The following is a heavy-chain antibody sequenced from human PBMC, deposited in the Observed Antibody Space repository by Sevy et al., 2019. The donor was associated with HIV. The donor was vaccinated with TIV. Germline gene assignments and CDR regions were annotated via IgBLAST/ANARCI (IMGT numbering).Heavy chain of an antibody. V-gene: IGHV1-24*01. CDR2: FDPEDGET. D-gene: IGHD6-13*01. CDR3: ATDRGYISAGGAFDI. Sequence: ASVKVSCKVSGYTLTELSMHWVRQAPGKGLEWMGGFDPEDGETIYAQKFQGRVTMNDDTSTDTANMELSSLGSEETAVYYCATDRGYISAGGAFDIWGQGTMVTVSS. CDR1: GYTLTELS. J-gene: IGHJ3*02.